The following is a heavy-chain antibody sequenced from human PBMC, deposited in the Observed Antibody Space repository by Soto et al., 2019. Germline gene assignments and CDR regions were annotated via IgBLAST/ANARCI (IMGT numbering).Heavy chain of an antibody. D-gene: IGHD5-12*01. CDR3: ASFEMATIPAFDI. CDR2: ISYDGSNK. J-gene: IGHJ3*02. CDR1: GFTFSSYA. V-gene: IGHV3-30-3*01. Sequence: PGGSLRLSCAASGFTFSSYAMHWVRQAPGKGLEWVAVISYDGSNKYYADSVKGRFTISRDNSKNTLYLQMNSLRAEDTAVYYCASFEMATIPAFDIWGQGTMVTVSS.